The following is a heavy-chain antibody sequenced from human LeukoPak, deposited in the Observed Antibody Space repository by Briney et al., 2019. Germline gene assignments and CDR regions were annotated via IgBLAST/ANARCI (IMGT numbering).Heavy chain of an antibody. V-gene: IGHV4-4*02. J-gene: IGHJ4*02. Sequence: PSGTLSLTCAVSGGSISSSNWWSWVRQPPGKGLEWIGVIHHSGSTNYNPSLKSRLTISVDKSKNQFSLNLSSVTAADTAVYYCAATVTPSAFDYWGQGTLVTVSS. CDR2: IHHSGST. D-gene: IGHD4-17*01. CDR1: GGSISSSNW. CDR3: AATVTPSAFDY.